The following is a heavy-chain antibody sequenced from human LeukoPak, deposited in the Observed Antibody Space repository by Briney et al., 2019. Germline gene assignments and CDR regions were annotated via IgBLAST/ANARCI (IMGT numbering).Heavy chain of an antibody. CDR2: VIPIFGTA. Sequence: SVKVSCKASGGTFSSYAISWVRQAPGQGLEWMGGVIPIFGTANYAQKFQGRVTITADESTSTAYMELSSLRSEDTAVYYCTQRAYYCSSTSCYDGTHGMDVWGQGTTVTVSS. CDR1: GGTFSSYA. J-gene: IGHJ6*02. CDR3: TQRAYYCSSTSCYDGTHGMDV. D-gene: IGHD2-2*01. V-gene: IGHV1-69*13.